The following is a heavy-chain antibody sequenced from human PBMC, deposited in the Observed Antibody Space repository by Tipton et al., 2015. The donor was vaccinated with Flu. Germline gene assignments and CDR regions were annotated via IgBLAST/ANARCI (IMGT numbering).Heavy chain of an antibody. Sequence: TLSLTCTVSGGSISSSSYYWGWIRQPPGKGLEWIGYIYYSGSTNYNPSLKSRVTISVDTSKNQFSRKLTSVTAAETAVYYCARGGRSGSYDSGLFDPWGQGTLVTVSS. CDR3: ARGGRSGSYDSGLFDP. J-gene: IGHJ5*02. CDR1: GGSISSSSYY. V-gene: IGHV4-61*05. CDR2: IYYSGST. D-gene: IGHD1-26*01.